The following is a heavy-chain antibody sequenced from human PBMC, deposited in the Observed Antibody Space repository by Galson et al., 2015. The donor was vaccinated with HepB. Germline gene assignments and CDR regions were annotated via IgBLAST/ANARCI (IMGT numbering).Heavy chain of an antibody. Sequence: PALVKPTQTLTLTCTFSGFSLSTSGMCVSWIRQPPGKALEWLARIDWDDDKYYSTSLKTRLTISKDTSKNQVVLTMTNMDPVDTATYYCARTTLSSSWSYYYYGMDVWGQGTTVTVSS. CDR1: GFSLSTSGMC. CDR3: ARTTLSSSWSYYYYGMDV. V-gene: IGHV2-70*11. D-gene: IGHD6-6*01. J-gene: IGHJ6*02. CDR2: IDWDDDK.